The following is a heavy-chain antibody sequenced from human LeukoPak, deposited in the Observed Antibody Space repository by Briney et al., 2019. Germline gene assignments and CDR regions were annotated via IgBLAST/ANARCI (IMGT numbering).Heavy chain of an antibody. J-gene: IGHJ4*02. Sequence: GGSLRLSCAASGFTFDDFAMHWVRQAPGKGLEWVSLISAFDDITYYADSVRGRFTISRDNSKNSLYLQMNNLKIEDTAFYYCAKAISGWYGYDFWGQGTLVTVSS. D-gene: IGHD6-19*01. CDR3: AKAISGWYGYDF. V-gene: IGHV3-43*02. CDR2: ISAFDDIT. CDR1: GFTFDDFA.